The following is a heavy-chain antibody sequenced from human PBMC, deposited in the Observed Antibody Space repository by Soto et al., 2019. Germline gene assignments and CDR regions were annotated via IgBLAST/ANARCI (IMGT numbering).Heavy chain of an antibody. J-gene: IGHJ3*02. D-gene: IGHD2-15*01. V-gene: IGHV3-23*01. Sequence: PGGSLRLSCAASGFTFSNYAVTWVRQAPGKGLEWVSTISGSGTSTYYRDSVKGRFTISRDNSKNTVYLQMNSLRAEDTALYYCAKAKTPHNAFDIWGQGTMVTVSS. CDR2: ISGSGTST. CDR3: AKAKTPHNAFDI. CDR1: GFTFSNYA.